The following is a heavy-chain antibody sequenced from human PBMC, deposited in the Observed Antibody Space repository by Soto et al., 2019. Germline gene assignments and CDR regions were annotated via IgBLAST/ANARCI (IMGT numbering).Heavy chain of an antibody. J-gene: IGHJ5*02. CDR3: ARRGYCSGGSCYSVWFDP. V-gene: IGHV4-59*08. D-gene: IGHD2-15*01. CDR2: IYYSGST. CDR1: GGSISSYY. Sequence: SATLSLTCTVSGGSISSYYWSWIRQPPGKGLEWIGYIYYSGSTNYNPSLKSRVTISVDTSKNQFSLKLSSVTAADTAVYYCARRGYCSGGSCYSVWFDPWGQGTLVTVSS.